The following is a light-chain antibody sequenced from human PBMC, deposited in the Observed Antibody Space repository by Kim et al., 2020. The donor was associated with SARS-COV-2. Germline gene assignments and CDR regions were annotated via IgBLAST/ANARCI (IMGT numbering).Light chain of an antibody. CDR3: NSRDSSDNHLV. CDR2: GKN. J-gene: IGLJ2*01. V-gene: IGLV3-19*01. CDR1: SLRSYY. Sequence: SSELTQDPAVSVALGQTVRITCQGDSLRSYYASWYQQKPGQAPVLVIYGKNNRPSGIPDRFSGSSSGNTASLTITGAQAEDEADYYCNSRDSSDNHLVFR.